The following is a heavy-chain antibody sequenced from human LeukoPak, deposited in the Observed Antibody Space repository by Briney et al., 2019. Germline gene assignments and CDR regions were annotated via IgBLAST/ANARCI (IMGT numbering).Heavy chain of an antibody. D-gene: IGHD5-24*01. J-gene: IGHJ4*02. CDR1: GGSISSSSYY. CDR3: ARVKKKIGDGYNLPQGFDY. V-gene: IGHV4-39*07. Sequence: SETLSLTCTVSGGSISSSSYYWGWIRQPPGKGLEWIGSIYYSGSTYYNPSLKSRVTISVDTSKNQFSLKLSSVTAADTAVYYCARVKKKIGDGYNLPQGFDYWGQGTLVTVSS. CDR2: IYYSGST.